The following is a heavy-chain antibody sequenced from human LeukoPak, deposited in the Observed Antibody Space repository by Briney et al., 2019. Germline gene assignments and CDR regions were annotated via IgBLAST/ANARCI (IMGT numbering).Heavy chain of an antibody. J-gene: IGHJ4*02. CDR1: GFTFSSYA. CDR2: ISGSGGST. CDR3: AKAPIPIYYDFWSGYPSEYYFDY. Sequence: GGSLRLSCAASGFTFSSYAMRWVRQAPGKGLEWVSAISGSGGSTYYADSVKGRFTISRDNSKNTLYLQMNSLRAEDTAVYYCAKAPIPIYYDFWSGYPSEYYFDYWGQGTLVTVSS. V-gene: IGHV3-23*01. D-gene: IGHD3-3*01.